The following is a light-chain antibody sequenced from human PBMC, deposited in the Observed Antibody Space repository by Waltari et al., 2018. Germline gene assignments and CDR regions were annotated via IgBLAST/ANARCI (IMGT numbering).Light chain of an antibody. Sequence: DIQMTQSPSSLSASVGDRVTITCRASQSMISSLNWYQHRPGKAPKLLIYAASSLQSGVPSRFSGSGSVTDFTLTITSLQPEDFATYYCQQSYSTPVFGGGTKVEIK. CDR1: QSMISS. V-gene: IGKV1-39*01. J-gene: IGKJ4*01. CDR2: AAS. CDR3: QQSYSTPV.